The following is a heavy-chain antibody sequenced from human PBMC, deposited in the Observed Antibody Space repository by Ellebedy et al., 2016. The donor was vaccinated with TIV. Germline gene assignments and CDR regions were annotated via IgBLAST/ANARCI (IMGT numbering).Heavy chain of an antibody. CDR1: GGSFSGYY. D-gene: IGHD2-2*01. J-gene: IGHJ6*03. V-gene: IGHV4-34*01. CDR2: INHSGSI. Sequence: SETLSLTXAVYGGSFSGYYWSWIRQPPGKGLEWIGEINHSGSINYNPSLKSRVTISVDTSKNQFSLKLSSVTAAGTAVYYCARVGEVRLVVNDYYYMDVWGKGTTVTVSS. CDR3: ARVGEVRLVVNDYYYMDV.